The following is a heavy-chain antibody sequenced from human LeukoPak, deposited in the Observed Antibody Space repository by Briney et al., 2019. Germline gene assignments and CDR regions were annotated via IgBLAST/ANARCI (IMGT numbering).Heavy chain of an antibody. J-gene: IGHJ4*02. D-gene: IGHD5-18*01. V-gene: IGHV4-59*08. CDR1: GGSISSYY. CDR2: IYDSGST. CDR3: ARHRFSGYSHGLFDY. Sequence: SETLSLTCTVSGGSISSYYWSWIRQAPGKGVECIGYIYDSGSTNYNASLKSRVTISVDTSKNQFSLKVSFVTAADTAVYYCARHRFSGYSHGLFDYWGQGTLVTVSS.